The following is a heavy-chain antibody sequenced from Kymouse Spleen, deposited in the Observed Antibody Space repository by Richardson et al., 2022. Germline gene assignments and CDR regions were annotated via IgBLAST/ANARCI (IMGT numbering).Heavy chain of an antibody. J-gene: IGHJ4*02. CDR1: GFTFSSYG. V-gene: IGHV3-33*01. CDR2: IWYDGSNK. D-gene: IGHD2-2*02. CDR3: ARENCSSTSCYKNFDY. Sequence: QVQLVESGGGVVQPGRSLRLSCAASGFTFSSYGMHWVRQAPGKGLEWVAVIWYDGSNKYYADSVKGRFTISRDNSKNTLYLQMNSLRAEDTAVYYCARENCSSTSCYKNFDYWGQGTLVTVSS.